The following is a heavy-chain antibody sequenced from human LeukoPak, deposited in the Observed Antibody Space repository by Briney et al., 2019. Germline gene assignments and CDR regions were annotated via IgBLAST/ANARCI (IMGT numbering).Heavy chain of an antibody. CDR1: GFTFSSYG. CDR3: AKEQGEIVVYYFDY. CDR2: IRYDGSNK. Sequence: PGGSLRLSCAASGFTFSSYGMHWVRQAPGKGLEWVAFIRYDGSNKYYADSVKGRFTISRDNSKNTLYLQMNSLRAEDTAVYYCAKEQGEIVVYYFDYWGQGTLVTVSS. D-gene: IGHD5-12*01. J-gene: IGHJ4*02. V-gene: IGHV3-30*02.